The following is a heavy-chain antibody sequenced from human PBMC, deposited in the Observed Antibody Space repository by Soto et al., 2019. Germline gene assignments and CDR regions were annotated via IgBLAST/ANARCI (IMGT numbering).Heavy chain of an antibody. CDR3: ARIIGYCRNNDCSWTFDI. CDR1: GYSFISYW. D-gene: IGHD2-15*01. Sequence: PGESLKISCKTSGYSFISYWVAWVRQKPGKGLEWMGTFYPGDSTSTYSPSFQGQVTISVDKSISTAYLHLSSLKASDTDMYYCARIIGYCRNNDCSWTFDIWGQGTTVTVS. CDR2: FYPGDSTS. J-gene: IGHJ3*02. V-gene: IGHV5-51*01.